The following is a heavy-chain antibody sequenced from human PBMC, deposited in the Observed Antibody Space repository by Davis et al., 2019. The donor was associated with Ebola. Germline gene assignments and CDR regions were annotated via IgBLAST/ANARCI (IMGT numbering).Heavy chain of an antibody. CDR1: ELTVTRNY. J-gene: IGHJ4*02. CDR2: VYKSGTT. D-gene: IGHD6-19*01. Sequence: PGGSLRLSCAASELTVTRNYMTWVRQAPGKGLQWVSTVYKSGTTYYEDSVKGRFTISRDNSKNTLYLQLNRLRSEDTAVYYCARAVPGKEDLDYWGQGILVTVSS. CDR3: ARAVPGKEDLDY. V-gene: IGHV3-66*02.